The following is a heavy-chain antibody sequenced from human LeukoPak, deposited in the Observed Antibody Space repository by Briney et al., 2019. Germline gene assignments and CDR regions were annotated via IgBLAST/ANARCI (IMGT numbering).Heavy chain of an antibody. J-gene: IGHJ4*02. V-gene: IGHV4-59*01. Sequence: SETLSLTCTVSGGSISSYYWSWIRQPPGKGLEWIRYIYYSGTTNYNPSLKSRVTISVDTSKNQFSLKLSSVTAADTAVYYCARGVYIAATQYGYWGQGTLVTVSS. D-gene: IGHD6-13*01. CDR1: GGSISSYY. CDR3: ARGVYIAATQYGY. CDR2: IYYSGTT.